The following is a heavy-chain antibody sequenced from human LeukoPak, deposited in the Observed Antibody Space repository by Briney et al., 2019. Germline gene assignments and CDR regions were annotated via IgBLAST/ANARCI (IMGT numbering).Heavy chain of an antibody. V-gene: IGHV1-8*01. J-gene: IGHJ6*02. D-gene: IGHD6-13*01. CDR1: GYSLTSFD. Sequence: GASVKVSCKASGYSLTSFDINWVREGSGQGLEWMGWMNPKRGNTGYAPTFQGRVTTTRDTSIDTAFMELSSLRPDDTAVYYCARGGRSSSYYNNYGMDVWGQGTTITVSS. CDR2: MNPKRGNT. CDR3: ARGGRSSSYYNNYGMDV.